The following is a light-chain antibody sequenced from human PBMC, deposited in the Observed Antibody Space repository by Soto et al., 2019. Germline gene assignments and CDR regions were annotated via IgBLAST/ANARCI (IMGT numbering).Light chain of an antibody. V-gene: IGLV2-14*01. CDR3: SSYTSGSTRVV. Sequence: QSALTQPASVSGSPGQSITISCTGTSSDIGHYDYVSWYQQHPGKAPKLMIYEVSNRPSGVSNRFSGSKSGNTASLTISGLQTEDEGDYYCSSYTSGSTRVVFGGGTKLTVL. CDR1: SSDIGHYDY. CDR2: EVS. J-gene: IGLJ2*01.